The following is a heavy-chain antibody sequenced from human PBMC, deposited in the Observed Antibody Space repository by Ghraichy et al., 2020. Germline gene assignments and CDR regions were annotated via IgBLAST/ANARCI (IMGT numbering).Heavy chain of an antibody. Sequence: GESLNISCKGSGYSFTSYWIGWVRQMPGKGLEWMGIIYPGDSDTRYSPSFQGQVTISADKSISTAYLQWSSLKASDTAMYYCATHVPGSGSSYNWFDPWGQGTLVTVSS. CDR2: IYPGDSDT. CDR3: ATHVPGSGSSYNWFDP. J-gene: IGHJ5*02. D-gene: IGHD3-10*01. CDR1: GYSFTSYW. V-gene: IGHV5-51*01.